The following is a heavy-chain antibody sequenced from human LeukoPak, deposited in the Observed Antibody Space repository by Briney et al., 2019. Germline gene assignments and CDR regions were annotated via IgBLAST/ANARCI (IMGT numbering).Heavy chain of an antibody. CDR3: ARDPSSSWSDLVH. CDR1: GDSFRSYY. J-gene: IGHJ4*02. V-gene: IGHV4-59*01. CDR2: IYYSGST. D-gene: IGHD6-13*01. Sequence: SETLSLTCTVSGDSFRSYYWSWIRQPPGKGLEWIGYIYYSGSTNYNPSLKSRVTISVDTSKNQFSLKLNSVTAADTAVFYCARDPSSSWSDLVHWGQGTLVTVSS.